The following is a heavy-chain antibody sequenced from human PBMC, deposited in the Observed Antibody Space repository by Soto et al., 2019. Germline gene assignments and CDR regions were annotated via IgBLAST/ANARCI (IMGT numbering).Heavy chain of an antibody. Sequence: EVQLVESGGGLVQPGGSLRLSCAASGFTVSSNYMSWVRQAPGKGLEWVSVIYSGGSTYYADSVKGRFTISRDNSKNTLYLQMNSLRAEDTAVYYCASVLCSGGSCYEYYYYYMDVWGKGTTVTVSS. CDR3: ASVLCSGGSCYEYYYYYMDV. J-gene: IGHJ6*03. CDR1: GFTVSSNY. CDR2: IYSGGST. V-gene: IGHV3-66*01. D-gene: IGHD2-15*01.